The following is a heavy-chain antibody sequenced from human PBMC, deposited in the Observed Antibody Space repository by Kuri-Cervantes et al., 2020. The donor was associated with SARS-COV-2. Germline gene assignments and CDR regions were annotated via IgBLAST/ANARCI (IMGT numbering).Heavy chain of an antibody. CDR3: ARVPEGGYSFQH. CDR2: INHSGST. V-gene: IGHV4-34*01. D-gene: IGHD6-13*01. Sequence: LSLTCAVYGGSFSGYYWSWIRQPPGKGLEWIGEINHSGSTNYNPSLKSRVTISVDTSKNQFSLKLSSVTAADTAVYYCARVPEGGYSFQHWGQGTLVTVSS. J-gene: IGHJ1*01. CDR1: GGSFSGYY.